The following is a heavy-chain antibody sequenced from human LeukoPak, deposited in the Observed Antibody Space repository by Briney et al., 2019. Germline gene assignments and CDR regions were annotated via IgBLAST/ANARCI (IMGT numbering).Heavy chain of an antibody. J-gene: IGHJ4*02. CDR3: AKDLYSSGWSQGYFDY. Sequence: GGSLRLSCAASGFTFSSYGMHWVRQAPGKGLEWVAFIRYDGSNKYYADSVKGRFTISRDNSKNTLYLQMNSLRAEDTAVYYCAKDLYSSGWSQGYFDYWGQGTLVTVSS. V-gene: IGHV3-30*02. D-gene: IGHD6-19*01. CDR1: GFTFSSYG. CDR2: IRYDGSNK.